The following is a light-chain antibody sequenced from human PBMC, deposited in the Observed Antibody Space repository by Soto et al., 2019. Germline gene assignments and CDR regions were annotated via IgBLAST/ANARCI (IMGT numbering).Light chain of an antibody. CDR2: GAS. V-gene: IGKV3D-20*02. Sequence: EIVLTQSPGTLSLSPGERATLSCRASQSVSSSYLAWYQQKPGQALRLLIYGASSRATGIPDRFSGSGSGTDFTLTINSLEPEDFAIYYCQHRYNWPLTFGAGTKVDIK. J-gene: IGKJ4*01. CDR3: QHRYNWPLT. CDR1: QSVSSSY.